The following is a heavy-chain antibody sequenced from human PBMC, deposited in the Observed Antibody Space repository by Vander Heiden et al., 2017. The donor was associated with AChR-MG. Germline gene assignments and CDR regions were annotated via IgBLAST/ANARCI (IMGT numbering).Heavy chain of an antibody. Sequence: GQLAQSGAEVKKPGASMKVYCKGSGYTFASSYMHGVRQAPGQGLELIGIIKPSGGSTSYAQKSQGRVTLTRDTSTSTVYRELSSLRSEDTAVYYCARDYYGSSGFFFGAVHAFHIWVDGPMVNVAS. CDR1: GYTFASSY. J-gene: IGHJ3*02. V-gene: IGHV1-46*01. CDR3: ARDYYGSSGFFFGAVHAFHI. D-gene: IGHD3-22*01. CDR2: IKPSGGST.